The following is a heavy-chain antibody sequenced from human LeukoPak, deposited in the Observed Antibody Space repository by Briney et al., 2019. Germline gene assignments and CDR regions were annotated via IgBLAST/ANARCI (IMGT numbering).Heavy chain of an antibody. Sequence: ASVKVSCKASGYTFTDFGISWVRQAPGQGLEWMGWISAYNGKRKYAQNVQDRVTTTTDTSTSTAYMELRSLRSDDTAVYYCARDLGEDTTMIFFDFWGQGTLVTVSS. D-gene: IGHD5-18*01. CDR1: GYTFTDFG. V-gene: IGHV1-18*01. CDR3: ARDLGEDTTMIFFDF. CDR2: ISAYNGKR. J-gene: IGHJ4*02.